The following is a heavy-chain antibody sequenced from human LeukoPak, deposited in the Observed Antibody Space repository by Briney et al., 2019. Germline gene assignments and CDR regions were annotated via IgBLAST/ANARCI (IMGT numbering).Heavy chain of an antibody. CDR2: THHSRYT. CDR3: ARWQVRLNAFEM. CDR1: GDSVSGSY. D-gene: IGHD2-21*02. Sequence: SETLSLMCIVSGDSVSGSYWKWIRQPAGRGLEWNGYTHHSRYTLYNPSLKSRVTTSVDTPKNQFSLVLCSVTAADTAVYYCARWQVRLNAFEMWGQGTMVTVSS. V-gene: IGHV4-59*02. J-gene: IGHJ3*02.